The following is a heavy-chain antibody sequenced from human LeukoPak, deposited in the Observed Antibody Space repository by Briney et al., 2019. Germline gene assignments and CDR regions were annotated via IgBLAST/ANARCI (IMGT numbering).Heavy chain of an antibody. Sequence: QSGGSLRLSCVASGFTFNTNAMSWVRQAPGQGLEWVSSISVTGSSTYYVDSVKGRFTTSRDNSKNTLYLQMNGLRAEDTAVYYCASARRWLSDYWGQGTLVTVSS. CDR2: ISVTGSST. V-gene: IGHV3-23*01. D-gene: IGHD6-19*01. CDR3: ASARRWLSDY. CDR1: GFTFNTNA. J-gene: IGHJ4*02.